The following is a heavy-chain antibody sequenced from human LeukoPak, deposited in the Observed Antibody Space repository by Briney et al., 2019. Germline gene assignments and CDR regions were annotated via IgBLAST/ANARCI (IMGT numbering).Heavy chain of an antibody. CDR3: ARFASSSIDY. Sequence: GGSLRLSCAASGFTFSDYNMRWIRQAPGKGLEWVSYISSSSSTIYYADSVKGRFTISRDNAKNSLYLQMNSLRAEDTAVYYCARFASSSIDYWGQGTLVTVSS. D-gene: IGHD6-6*01. V-gene: IGHV3-11*04. CDR2: ISSSSSTI. CDR1: GFTFSDYN. J-gene: IGHJ4*02.